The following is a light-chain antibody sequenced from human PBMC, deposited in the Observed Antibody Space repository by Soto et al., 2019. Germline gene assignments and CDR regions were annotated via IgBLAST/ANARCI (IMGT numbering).Light chain of an antibody. CDR2: EVS. V-gene: IGLV2-8*01. Sequence: QSALTQPPSASGSPGQSVTISCTGTSSDVGAYNYLSWYQQHPGKAPKLMIYEVSKRPSGVPDRFSGSKSGNTASLTVSGLQAEDEADYYCSSYAGSNTHVFGAGTKLTVL. CDR3: SSYAGSNTHV. J-gene: IGLJ1*01. CDR1: SSDVGAYNY.